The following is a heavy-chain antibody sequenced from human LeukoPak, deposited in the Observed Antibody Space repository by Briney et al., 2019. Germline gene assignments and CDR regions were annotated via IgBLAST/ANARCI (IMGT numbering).Heavy chain of an antibody. CDR1: GGSISSSSYY. V-gene: IGHV4-39*07. Sequence: LSLTSTVSGGSISSSSYYWGWIRQPPGKGLEWIGSIYYSGSTYYNPSLKSRVTISVDTSKNQFSLKLRSVTAADAAVYYCARRSYYGSGSYENYWGQETLVTVSS. CDR2: IYYSGST. J-gene: IGHJ4*02. D-gene: IGHD3-10*01. CDR3: ARRSYYGSGSYENY.